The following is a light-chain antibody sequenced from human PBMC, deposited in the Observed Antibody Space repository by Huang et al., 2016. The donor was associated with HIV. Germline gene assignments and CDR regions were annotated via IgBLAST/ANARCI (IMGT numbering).Light chain of an antibody. CDR3: QQYDNVPIT. CDR1: QDISTY. J-gene: IGKJ5*01. Sequence: DIQMTQSPSSLSASVGDRVTITCHASQDISTYLNWYQQKPGKAPKVLIYAASNLETGVPSRFSGSGSGTNFTFTISSLQPEDIATYYCQQYDNVPITFGQGTRLEI. CDR2: AAS. V-gene: IGKV1-33*01.